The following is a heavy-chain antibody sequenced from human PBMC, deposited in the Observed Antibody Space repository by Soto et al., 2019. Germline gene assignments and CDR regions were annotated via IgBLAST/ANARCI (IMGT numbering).Heavy chain of an antibody. CDR1: GFTFSSYG. CDR3: ARGPPVASPYYDFWSGYTNSADYYCYMDV. CDR2: IWYDGSNK. V-gene: IGHV3-33*01. J-gene: IGHJ6*03. Sequence: QVQLVESGGGVVQPGRSLRLSCAASGFTFSSYGMHWVRQAPGKGLEWVAVIWYDGSNKYYADSVKGRFTISRDNSKNPLYLQMNGLRAEDTAVYYCARGPPVASPYYDFWSGYTNSADYYCYMDVWGKGTTVTVSS. D-gene: IGHD3-3*01.